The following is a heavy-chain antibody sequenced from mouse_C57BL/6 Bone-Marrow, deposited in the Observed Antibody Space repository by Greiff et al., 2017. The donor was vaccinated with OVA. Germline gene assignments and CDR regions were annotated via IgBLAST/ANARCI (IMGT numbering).Heavy chain of an antibody. CDR2: INPSSGYT. J-gene: IGHJ2*01. V-gene: IGHV1-4*01. D-gene: IGHD2-2*01. CDR1: GYTFTSYT. CDR3: ARRRGLSGFDY. Sequence: QVQLKQSGAELARPGASVKMSCKASGYTFTSYTMHWVKQRPGHGLEWIGYINPSSGYTKYNQKFKDKATLTADKSSSTAYMQLSSLTSEDSAVYYCARRRGLSGFDYWGQGTTLTVSS.